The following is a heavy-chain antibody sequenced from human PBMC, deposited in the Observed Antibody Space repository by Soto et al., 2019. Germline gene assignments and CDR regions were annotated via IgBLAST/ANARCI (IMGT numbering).Heavy chain of an antibody. CDR3: ARGYYFYY. Sequence: QLQMQESGSGLVKPSHTMSLICAVSGDSISSGGFPWSWIRQPPGKGLEWIGHIYHSGGTYYNPSLKRPVTKSVDRSKNPFSLKLSSVTAAETTVFDCARGYYFYYGGHGTLVTVSS. CDR2: IYHSGGT. CDR1: GDSISSGGFP. V-gene: IGHV4-30-2*01. J-gene: IGHJ4*01.